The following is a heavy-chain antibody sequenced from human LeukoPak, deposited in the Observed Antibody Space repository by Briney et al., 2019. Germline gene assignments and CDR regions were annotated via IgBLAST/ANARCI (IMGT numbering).Heavy chain of an antibody. CDR2: INHSGST. CDR1: GFILSSYE. CDR3: AIHIVVVPAAKKKNWFDP. V-gene: IGHV4-34*08. J-gene: IGHJ5*02. D-gene: IGHD2-2*01. Sequence: LRLSCEASGFILSSYEMNWARQPPGKGLEWIGEINHSGSTNYNPSLKSRVTISVDTSKNQFSLKLSSVTAADTAVYYCAIHIVVVPAAKKKNWFDPWGQGTLVTVSS.